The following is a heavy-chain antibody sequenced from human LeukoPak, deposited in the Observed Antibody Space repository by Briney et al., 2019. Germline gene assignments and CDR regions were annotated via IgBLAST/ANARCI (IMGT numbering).Heavy chain of an antibody. V-gene: IGHV3-30*02. CDR1: GFTFSSYG. D-gene: IGHD2-15*01. J-gene: IGHJ4*02. CDR3: AKDVRSGGSSYILDY. Sequence: TGGSLRLSCAASGFTFSSYGMHWVRQAPGKGLEWVAFIRYDGSNKYYADSVKGRFTISRDNSKNTLYLQMNSLRAEDTAVYYCAKDVRSGGSSYILDYWGQGTLVTVSS. CDR2: IRYDGSNK.